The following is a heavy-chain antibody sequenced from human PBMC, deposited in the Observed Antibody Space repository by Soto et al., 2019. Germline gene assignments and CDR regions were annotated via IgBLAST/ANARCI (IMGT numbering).Heavy chain of an antibody. D-gene: IGHD3-10*01. CDR2: IIPMFGTS. V-gene: IGHV1-69*01. J-gene: IGHJ6*02. CDR1: GGTFSNYA. Sequence: KVSCKASGGTFSNYAISWVRQAPGQGLEWVGGIIPMFGTSNYAQNFQGRVSITADESTSTAYMELSSLRSEDTAVYYCARGVRTGFYGMDVWGQGTTVTVSS. CDR3: ARGVRTGFYGMDV.